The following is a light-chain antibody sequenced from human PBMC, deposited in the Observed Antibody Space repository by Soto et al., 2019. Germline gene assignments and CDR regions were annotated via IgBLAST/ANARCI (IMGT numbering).Light chain of an antibody. CDR3: SSYTTSNTRYV. CDR2: DVS. CDR1: SSDVGGYNY. Sequence: QSALTQPASVSGSPGQSITISCTGTSSDVGGYNYVSWYQQHPGKAPKLMIYDVSSRPSGVSYRFSGSKSGNTASLTISGLQAEDEADYYCSSYTTSNTRYVFGTGTKV. J-gene: IGLJ1*01. V-gene: IGLV2-14*01.